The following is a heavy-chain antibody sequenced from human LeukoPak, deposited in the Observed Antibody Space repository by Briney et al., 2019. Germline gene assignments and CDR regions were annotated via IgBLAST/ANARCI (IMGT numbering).Heavy chain of an antibody. CDR1: GFTFSNAW. CDR3: TTASYHYYDSSGYYL. J-gene: IGHJ5*02. D-gene: IGHD3-22*01. Sequence: GGSLRLSCAASGFTFSNAWMSWVRQAPGKGLEWVGRIKSKTDGGTTDYAAPVKGRFTIPRDDSKNTLYLQMNSLKTEDTAVYYCTTASYHYYDSSGYYLWGQGTLVTVSS. CDR2: IKSKTDGGTT. V-gene: IGHV3-15*01.